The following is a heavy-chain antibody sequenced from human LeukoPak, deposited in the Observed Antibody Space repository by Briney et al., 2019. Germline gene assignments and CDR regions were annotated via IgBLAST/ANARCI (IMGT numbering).Heavy chain of an antibody. CDR2: INHSGST. Sequence: PSETLSLTCAVYGGSFSGYYWSWIRQPPGKGLEWIGEINHSGSTNYDPSLKSRVTISVDTSKNQFSLKLSSVTAADTAVYFCARQDYDFWSGYYDYWGQGTLVTVSS. CDR3: ARQDYDFWSGYYDY. CDR1: GGSFSGYY. J-gene: IGHJ4*02. V-gene: IGHV4-34*01. D-gene: IGHD3-3*01.